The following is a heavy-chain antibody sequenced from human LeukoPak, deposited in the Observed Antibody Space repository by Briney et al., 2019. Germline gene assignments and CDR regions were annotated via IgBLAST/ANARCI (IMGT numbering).Heavy chain of an antibody. Sequence: PSETLSLTCTVSGGSISSSSYYWGWIRQPPGKGLEWIGSIYYSGSTYYNPSLKSRVTIPVDTSKNQFSLKLSSVTAADTAVYYCARVTSIQDIGTSAEFSYWGQGTLVTVSS. CDR2: IYYSGST. D-gene: IGHD2-15*01. J-gene: IGHJ4*02. CDR1: GGSISSSSYY. V-gene: IGHV4-39*07. CDR3: ARVTSIQDIGTSAEFSY.